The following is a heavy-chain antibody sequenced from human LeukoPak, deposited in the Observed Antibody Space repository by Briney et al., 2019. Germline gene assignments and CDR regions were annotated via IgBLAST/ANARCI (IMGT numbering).Heavy chain of an antibody. D-gene: IGHD6-6*01. CDR1: GGSFSGYY. Sequence: PSETLSLTCAVYGGSFSGYYWSWIRQPPGKGLEWIGEINHSGSTNYNPSLKSRVTISVDTSKNQFSLKLSSVTAADTAVYYCARGSGDSSSNYFDYWGQGTLVTVSS. CDR3: ARGSGDSSSNYFDY. V-gene: IGHV4-34*01. J-gene: IGHJ4*02. CDR2: INHSGST.